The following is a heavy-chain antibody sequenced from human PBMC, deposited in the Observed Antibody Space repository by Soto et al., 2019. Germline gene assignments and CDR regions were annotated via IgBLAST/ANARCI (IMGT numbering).Heavy chain of an antibody. D-gene: IGHD6-6*01. CDR3: ARADEYSSSCLSY. J-gene: IGHJ4*02. Sequence: SETLSLTCTVSGGSISTGGYYWTWIRHLPGKGLEWIANIHYSGTTYYSPSLKSRAFISLDTSKNPFSLNLTSLTAADTAVYYCARADEYSSSCLSYWGQGTLVTVSS. CDR2: IHYSGTT. CDR1: GGSISTGGYY. V-gene: IGHV4-31*03.